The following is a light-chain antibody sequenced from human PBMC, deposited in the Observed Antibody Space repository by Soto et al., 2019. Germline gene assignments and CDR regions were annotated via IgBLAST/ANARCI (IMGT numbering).Light chain of an antibody. V-gene: IGKV3-15*01. CDR1: QSVSSN. J-gene: IGKJ1*01. CDR3: QQHNNWPPWT. CDR2: GAS. Sequence: EIVMTQSPATLSVSPGERATLSCRASQSVSSNLAWYQQKPGQAPRLLMYGASTRATGIPDRFSGSGSATEFTLTISSLQSEDFAVYYCQQHNNWPPWTFGQGTKLEIK.